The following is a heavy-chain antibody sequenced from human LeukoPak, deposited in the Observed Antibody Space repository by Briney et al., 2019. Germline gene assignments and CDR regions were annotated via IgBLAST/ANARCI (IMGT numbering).Heavy chain of an antibody. CDR2: INWNGGRT. CDR1: GVTLDNYN. J-gene: IGHJ6*03. CDR3: ARAGYFDSSARYYYMDV. Sequence: GRSLRLSCEASGVTLDNYNMNWVRQVPGRGLEWVSGINWNGGRTDYANSVRGRFTISRDNAKNSLYLQLNTLRAEDTALYFCARAGYFDSSARYYYMDVWGKGTAVIVSS. V-gene: IGHV3-20*04. D-gene: IGHD3-22*01.